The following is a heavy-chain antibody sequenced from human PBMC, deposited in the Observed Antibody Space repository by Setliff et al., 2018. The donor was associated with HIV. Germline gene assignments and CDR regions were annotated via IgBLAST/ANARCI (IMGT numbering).Heavy chain of an antibody. Sequence: LSLTCAVFGTSFSGYYFSWIRQPPGKGLEWIGYISPTGNTNYNPSLKSRVTISTDTSKNQFSLNVRSVTAADTAVYFCAKSSPSIGYISDHWGQGTLVTVSS. J-gene: IGHJ4*02. CDR3: AKSSPSIGYISDH. CDR1: GTSFSGYY. V-gene: IGHV4-59*03. CDR2: ISPTGNT. D-gene: IGHD5-12*01.